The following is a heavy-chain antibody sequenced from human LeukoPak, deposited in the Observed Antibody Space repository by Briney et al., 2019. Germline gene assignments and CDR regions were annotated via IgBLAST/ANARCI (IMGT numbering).Heavy chain of an antibody. CDR2: ISYDGSNK. V-gene: IGHV3-30*04. CDR3: ARDRTWAELYSGSYHYPYDFDY. Sequence: PAGTLSLSCAASGFTFSSYAMHWVRQAPGKGLEWVAVISYDGSNKYYADSVKGRFTISRDNSKNTLYLQMNSLRAEDTAVYYCARDRTWAELYSGSYHYPYDFDYWGQGTLVTVSS. CDR1: GFTFSSYA. D-gene: IGHD1-26*01. J-gene: IGHJ4*02.